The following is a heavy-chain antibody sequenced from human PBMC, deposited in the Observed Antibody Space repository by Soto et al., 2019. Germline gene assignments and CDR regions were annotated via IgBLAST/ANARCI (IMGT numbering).Heavy chain of an antibody. D-gene: IGHD5-12*01. CDR2: IIPIFGTA. V-gene: IGHV1-69*12. Sequence: QVQLVQSGAEVKKPGSSVTVSCKASGGTFSSYTISWVRQAPGQGLEWMGGIIPIFGTANYAQKFQGRVTITADESTSRAYMELSSLRSEDTAVYYCARGNHRWLQLWYFDLWGRGTLVTVS. J-gene: IGHJ2*01. CDR3: ARGNHRWLQLWYFDL. CDR1: GGTFSSYT.